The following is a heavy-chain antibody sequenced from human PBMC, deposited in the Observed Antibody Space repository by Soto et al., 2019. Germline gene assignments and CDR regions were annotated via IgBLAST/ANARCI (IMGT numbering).Heavy chain of an antibody. CDR1: GYTFTSYA. CDR3: ARDHRYCISTSCYAFYYYYGMDV. J-gene: IGHJ6*02. D-gene: IGHD2-2*01. CDR2: IIPIFGTA. Sequence: SVKVSCKASGYTFTSYAMHWVRQAPGQRLEWMGGIIPIFGTANYAQKFQGRVTITADESTSTAYMELSSLRSEDTAVYYCARDHRYCISTSCYAFYYYYGMDVWGQGTTVTVSS. V-gene: IGHV1-69*13.